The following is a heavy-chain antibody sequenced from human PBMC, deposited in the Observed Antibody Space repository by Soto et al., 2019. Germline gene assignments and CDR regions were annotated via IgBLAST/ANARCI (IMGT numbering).Heavy chain of an antibody. CDR2: ISGSGGST. V-gene: IGHV3-23*01. CDR1: GFTFSSYA. CDR3: AKDHLNYYGSGSYDY. J-gene: IGHJ4*02. D-gene: IGHD3-10*01. Sequence: GGSLRLSCAASGFTFSSYAMSWVRQAPGKGLEWVSAISGSGGSTYYADSVKGRFTISRDNSKNTLYLQMNSLRAEDTAVYYCAKDHLNYYGSGSYDYWGQGTLVTVSS.